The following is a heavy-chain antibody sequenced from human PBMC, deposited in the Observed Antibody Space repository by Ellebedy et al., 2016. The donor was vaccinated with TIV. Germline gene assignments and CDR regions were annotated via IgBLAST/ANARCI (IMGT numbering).Heavy chain of an antibody. CDR3: AREYEEYYFDQ. V-gene: IGHV3-66*01. CDR2: IYTDDST. J-gene: IGHJ4*02. CDR1: KFTVSYNY. D-gene: IGHD6-6*01. Sequence: GGSLRLSCAASKFTVSYNYMNWVRQAPGKGPEWVSGIYTDDSTDYADSVKGRFTISRDNSKNTLYLQMNSLRTEDTAVYYCAREYEEYYFDQWGQGTLVTVSS.